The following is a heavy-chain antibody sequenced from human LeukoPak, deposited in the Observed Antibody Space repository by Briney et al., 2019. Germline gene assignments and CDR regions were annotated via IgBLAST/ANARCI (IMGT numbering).Heavy chain of an antibody. V-gene: IGHV3-33*01. CDR3: ARESGSGWDGAFDY. CDR1: GFTFSSYG. Sequence: GRSLRPSCAASGFTFSSYGMHWVRQAPGKGLEWVAVIWYDGSNKYYADSVKGRFTISRDKSKNTLYLQMNSLRAEDTGVYYCARESGSGWDGAFDYWGQGTLVTVSS. D-gene: IGHD6-19*01. J-gene: IGHJ4*02. CDR2: IWYDGSNK.